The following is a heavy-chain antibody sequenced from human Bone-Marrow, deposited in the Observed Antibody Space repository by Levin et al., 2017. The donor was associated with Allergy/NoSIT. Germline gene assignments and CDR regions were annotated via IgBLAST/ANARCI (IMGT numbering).Heavy chain of an antibody. V-gene: IGHV3-48*01. CDR2: ISSSSSTI. CDR1: GFTFSSYS. Sequence: GGSLRLSCAASGFTFSSYSMNWVRQAPGKGLEWVSYISSSSSTIYYADSVKGRFTISRDNAKNSLYLQMNSLRAEDTAVYYCARERGYYFDYWGQGTLVTVSS. CDR3: ARERGYYFDY. D-gene: IGHD3-16*01. J-gene: IGHJ4*02.